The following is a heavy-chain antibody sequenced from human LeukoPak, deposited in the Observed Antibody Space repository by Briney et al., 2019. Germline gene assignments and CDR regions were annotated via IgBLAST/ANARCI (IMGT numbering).Heavy chain of an antibody. D-gene: IGHD4-11*01. Sequence: GGSLRLSCAASGFTLSSFSTRWSRQAPGKGLECVALIRSQGGKFYADSVKGRFTISRDNTKNTVLLQMNSLRPEDTALYYCAKDRDDYGNYWWGQGTLVTVSS. V-gene: IGHV3-30*02. CDR1: GFTLSSFS. CDR2: IRSQGGK. J-gene: IGHJ4*02. CDR3: AKDRDDYGNYW.